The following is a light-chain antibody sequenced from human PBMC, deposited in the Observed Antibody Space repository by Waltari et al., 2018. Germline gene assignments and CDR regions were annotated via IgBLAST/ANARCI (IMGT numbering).Light chain of an antibody. J-gene: IGKJ3*01. CDR1: QSVSSSY. CDR2: GAS. CDR3: QQYGSSPHLT. V-gene: IGKV3-20*01. Sequence: IVLTQSPGTLSLSPGERATLSCRASQSVSSSYLAWYQQKPGQAPRLLMYGASSRATGIPDRFSGSGSGTDFTLTISRLEPEDFAVYYCQQYGSSPHLTFGPGTKVDIK.